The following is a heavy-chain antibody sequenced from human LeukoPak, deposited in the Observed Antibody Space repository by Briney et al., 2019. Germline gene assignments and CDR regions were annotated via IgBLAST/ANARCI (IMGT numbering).Heavy chain of an antibody. V-gene: IGHV6-1*01. D-gene: IGHD6-13*01. J-gene: IGHJ4*02. CDR3: ARGRYTSFDN. Sequence: SQTLSLTCAISGDSIFTNNVAWNWIRQSPSRGLEWLGRTYYRSKWSFDYAVSVKSRITINADTSKDQFSLQLSSVTPEDTAVYYCARGRYTSFDNWGQGTLVTVSS. CDR2: TYYRSKWSF. CDR1: GDSIFTNNVA.